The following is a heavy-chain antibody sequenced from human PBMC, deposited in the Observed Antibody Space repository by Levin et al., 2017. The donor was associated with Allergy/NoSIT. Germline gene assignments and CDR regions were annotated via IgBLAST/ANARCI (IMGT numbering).Heavy chain of an antibody. J-gene: IGHJ4*02. D-gene: IGHD6-25*01. CDR1: GYTFSGYF. CDR3: AGQQGDSGFFY. CDR2: IKTDSGHT. V-gene: IGHV1-2*06. Sequence: GASVKVSCKTSGYTFSGYFLHWVRQAPGQGLEWMGRIKTDSGHTNYAPKFQGTATMTRDTPFSTAYLELASLTSDDTAVYYCAGQQGDSGFFYWGRGTLVTVSS.